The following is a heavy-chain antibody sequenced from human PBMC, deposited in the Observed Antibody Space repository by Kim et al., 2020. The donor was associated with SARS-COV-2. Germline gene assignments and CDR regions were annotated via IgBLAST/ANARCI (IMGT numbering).Heavy chain of an antibody. CDR3: AKKWGRGGYFFDN. V-gene: IGHV3-23*01. Sequence: DADSGKGRFTISRDKLKNALYLQMNSLRAEETAEYYCAKKWGRGGYFFDNWGQGTLVTVSS. J-gene: IGHJ4*02. D-gene: IGHD3-16*01.